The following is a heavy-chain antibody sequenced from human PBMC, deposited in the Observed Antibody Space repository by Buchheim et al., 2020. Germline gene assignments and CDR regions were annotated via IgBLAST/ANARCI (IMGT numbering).Heavy chain of an antibody. CDR1: GFTFSGYA. CDR2: ISGSGGSR. D-gene: IGHD5-24*01. V-gene: IGHV3-23*04. J-gene: IGHJ5*02. CDR3: AKDREMATINDWFDP. Sequence: EVQLVESGGGLVQPGGFLRLSCAASGFTFSGYAMSWVRQAPGKGLEWVSAISGSGGSRYYAESVKGRFTISRDTYKNTLFLQMNSLRAEDTAVYYCAKDREMATINDWFDPWGQGTL.